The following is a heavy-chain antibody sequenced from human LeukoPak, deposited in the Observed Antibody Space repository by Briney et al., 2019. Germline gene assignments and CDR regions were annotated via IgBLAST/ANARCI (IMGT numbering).Heavy chain of an antibody. CDR3: ARGRGGYSYGYGAFDI. Sequence: GGSLRLSCAASGFTFDDYGMSWVRQAPGKGLEWVSGINWNGGSTDYADSVKGRFTISRDNGKNSLYLQMNSLRAEDTALYYCARGRGGYSYGYGAFDIWGQGTMVTVSS. V-gene: IGHV3-20*04. D-gene: IGHD5-18*01. CDR2: INWNGGST. J-gene: IGHJ3*02. CDR1: GFTFDDYG.